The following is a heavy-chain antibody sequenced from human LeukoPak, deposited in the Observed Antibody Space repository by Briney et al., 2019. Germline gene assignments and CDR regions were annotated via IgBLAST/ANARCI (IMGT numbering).Heavy chain of an antibody. CDR3: AREYSSSSGRRAFDI. D-gene: IGHD6-6*01. CDR2: IFYSGSP. V-gene: IGHV4-59*08. CDR1: GGSISSYY. J-gene: IGHJ3*02. Sequence: SETLSLTCTVSGGSISSYYWNWIRQPPGKGLEWIGYIFYSGSPNYNPSLKSRVTILVDTSNNQFSLRLSSVNAADTAVYYCAREYSSSSGRRAFDIWGQGTMVTVSS.